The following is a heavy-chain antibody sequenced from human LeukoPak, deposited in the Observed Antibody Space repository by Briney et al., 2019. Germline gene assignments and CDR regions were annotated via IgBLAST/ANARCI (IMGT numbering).Heavy chain of an antibody. Sequence: SVKVSCKASGYTFSSNDINWVRQATGQGLEWMGWMNPHSGNTGYAQKFQGRVTITRNSSISTAYMELSSLRSEDTAVYYCAREGNRSSDSSASYPLDYWGQGTLVTVSS. D-gene: IGHD1-26*01. CDR1: GYTFSSND. V-gene: IGHV1-8*01. J-gene: IGHJ4*02. CDR2: MNPHSGNT. CDR3: AREGNRSSDSSASYPLDY.